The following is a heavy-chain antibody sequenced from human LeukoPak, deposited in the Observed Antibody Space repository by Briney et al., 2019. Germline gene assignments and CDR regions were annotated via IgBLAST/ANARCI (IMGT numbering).Heavy chain of an antibody. V-gene: IGHV4-31*03. CDR2: IYYSGST. CDR1: GGSLSSGGYY. J-gene: IGHJ5*02. CDR3: ARSRVVVPAAIYWFDP. Sequence: SQTLSLTCTVSGGSLSSGGYYWSWIRQHPGKGLEWIGYIYYSGSTYYNPSLKSRVTISVDTSKNQFSLKLSSVTAADTAVYYCARSRVVVPAAIYWFDPWGQGTLVTVSS. D-gene: IGHD2-2*01.